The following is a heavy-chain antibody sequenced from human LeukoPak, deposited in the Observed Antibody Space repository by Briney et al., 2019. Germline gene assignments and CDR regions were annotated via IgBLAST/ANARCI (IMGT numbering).Heavy chain of an antibody. Sequence: GGSLRLSCEASGFTVTSNYMSWVRQAPGKGLEWVSVIYSGGSTYYADSVKGRFTISRDNSKNTLYLQMNSLRAEDTAVYYCAKDHCSSTSCYAHYWYFDLWGRGTLVTVSS. D-gene: IGHD2-2*01. V-gene: IGHV3-53*05. CDR2: IYSGGST. CDR1: GFTVTSNY. CDR3: AKDHCSSTSCYAHYWYFDL. J-gene: IGHJ2*01.